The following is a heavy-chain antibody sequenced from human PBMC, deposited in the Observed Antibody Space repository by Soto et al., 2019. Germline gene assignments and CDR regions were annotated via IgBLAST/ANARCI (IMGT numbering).Heavy chain of an antibody. V-gene: IGHV3-30*18. Sequence: ESGGGVVQPGRSLRLSCAASGFTFSSYGMHWVRQAPGKGLEWVAVISYDGSNKYYADSVNGRFTISRDNSKNTLYLQMNSLRAEDTAVYYCAKGNIVATIRTEALDYWGQGTLVTVSS. J-gene: IGHJ4*02. D-gene: IGHD5-12*01. CDR1: GFTFSSYG. CDR3: AKGNIVATIRTEALDY. CDR2: ISYDGSNK.